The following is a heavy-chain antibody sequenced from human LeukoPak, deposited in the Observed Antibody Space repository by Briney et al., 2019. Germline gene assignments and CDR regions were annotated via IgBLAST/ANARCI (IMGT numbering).Heavy chain of an antibody. Sequence: ASVKVSCKASGYTFTSYGISWVRQAPGQGLEWMGWISAYNGNTNYAQKLQGRVTMTTDTSTSTAYMELRSLRSDDTAVYYCARVRRYSGYDYSDYWGQGTLVTVSS. CDR2: ISAYNGNT. CDR3: ARVRRYSGYDYSDY. CDR1: GYTFTSYG. D-gene: IGHD5-12*01. V-gene: IGHV1-18*01. J-gene: IGHJ4*02.